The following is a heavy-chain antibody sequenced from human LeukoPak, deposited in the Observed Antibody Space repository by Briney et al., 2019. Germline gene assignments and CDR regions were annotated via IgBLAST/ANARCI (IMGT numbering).Heavy chain of an antibody. V-gene: IGHV4-34*01. CDR3: ASGGYGYFQH. CDR2: INHSGST. Sequence: PSETLSLTCAVYGGSFSGYYWSWIRQPPGKGLEWIGEINHSGSTNYNPSLKSRVTISVDTSKNQFSLKLSSVTAADTAVYYCASGGYGYFQHWGQGTLVTVSS. D-gene: IGHD4-17*01. CDR1: GGSFSGYY. J-gene: IGHJ1*01.